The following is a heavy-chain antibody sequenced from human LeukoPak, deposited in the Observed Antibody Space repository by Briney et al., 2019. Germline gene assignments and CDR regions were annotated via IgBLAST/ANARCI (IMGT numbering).Heavy chain of an antibody. V-gene: IGHV3-11*01. J-gene: IGHJ4*02. Sequence: GGSLRLSCAASGFAFSDYYMSWVRQTPGKGLEWLSYIRISDITVYYADAVKGRFTVSRENAKNSLCLQMSRLRPEDTAVYYCARRPDGYAYGLDYWGQGSLVTVSS. CDR1: GFAFSDYY. CDR3: ARRPDGYAYGLDY. CDR2: IRISDITV. D-gene: IGHD5-18*01.